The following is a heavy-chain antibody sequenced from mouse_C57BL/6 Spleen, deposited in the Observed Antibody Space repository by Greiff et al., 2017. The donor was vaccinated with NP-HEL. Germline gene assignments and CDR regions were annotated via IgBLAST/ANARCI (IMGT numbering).Heavy chain of an antibody. CDR1: GYTFTDYY. CDR3: ARDDGYSASFAY. D-gene: IGHD2-3*01. J-gene: IGHJ3*01. Sequence: EVQLQQSGPELVKPGASVKISCKASGYTFTDYYMNWVKQSHGKSLEWIGDINPNNGGTSYNQKFKGKATLTVDKSSSTAYMELRSLTSEDSAVYYCARDDGYSASFAYWGQGTLVTVSA. V-gene: IGHV1-26*01. CDR2: INPNNGGT.